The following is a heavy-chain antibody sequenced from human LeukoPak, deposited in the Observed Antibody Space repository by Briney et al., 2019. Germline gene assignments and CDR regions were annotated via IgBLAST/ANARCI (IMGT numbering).Heavy chain of an antibody. CDR3: AATLTVTTGSTYYGMDA. Sequence: GASVKVSCKASGYTFTSYYMHWVRQAPGLGLEWMGIINPSAGSTNYAQKFQERVTISRDMSTSTAYMELYSLRSEDTAVYYCAATLTVTTGSTYYGMDAWGQGTTVTVSS. J-gene: IGHJ6*02. D-gene: IGHD4-17*01. CDR1: GYTFTSYY. CDR2: INPSAGST. V-gene: IGHV1-46*01.